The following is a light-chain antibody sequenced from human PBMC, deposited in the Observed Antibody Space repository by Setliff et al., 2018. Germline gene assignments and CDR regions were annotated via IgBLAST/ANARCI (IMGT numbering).Light chain of an antibody. CDR3: CSYAGSYTSFEV. J-gene: IGLJ1*01. CDR1: SSDVGGYNY. CDR2: DXX. V-gene: IGLV2-11*01. Sequence: QSVLTQPRSVSGSPGQSVTISCTGTSSDVGGYNYVSWYQQHPGKAPKLMIYDXXKRPSGVPDRFSGSKSGNTASLTISGLQAEDEADYYCCSYAGSYTSFEVLGTGTKVTVL.